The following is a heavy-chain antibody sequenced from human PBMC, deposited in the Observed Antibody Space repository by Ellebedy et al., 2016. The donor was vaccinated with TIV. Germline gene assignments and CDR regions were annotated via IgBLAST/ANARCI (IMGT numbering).Heavy chain of an antibody. CDR3: ARDLGYSYRPVGYYYGMDV. J-gene: IGHJ6*02. Sequence: SVKVSXXASGGTFSSYAISWVRQAPGQGFEWMGGIIPIFGTANYAQKFQGRVTITADESTSTAYMELSSLRSEDTAVYYCARDLGYSYRPVGYYYGMDVWGQGTTVTVSS. V-gene: IGHV1-69*13. CDR1: GGTFSSYA. CDR2: IIPIFGTA. D-gene: IGHD5-18*01.